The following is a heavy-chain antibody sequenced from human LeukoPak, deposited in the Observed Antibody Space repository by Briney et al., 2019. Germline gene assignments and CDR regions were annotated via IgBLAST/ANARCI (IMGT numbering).Heavy chain of an antibody. V-gene: IGHV4-59*08. Sequence: SETLSLTCTVSGGFISSYYWSWLRRPPGKGLEWIGYIYYSGSTNYNPSLKSRVTISVDTSKDPVSLKLSSVTDADTAVYYCARHAALYGGNLDYWGQGTLVSVSS. J-gene: IGHJ4*02. CDR3: ARHAALYGGNLDY. D-gene: IGHD4-23*01. CDR1: GGFISSYY. CDR2: IYYSGST.